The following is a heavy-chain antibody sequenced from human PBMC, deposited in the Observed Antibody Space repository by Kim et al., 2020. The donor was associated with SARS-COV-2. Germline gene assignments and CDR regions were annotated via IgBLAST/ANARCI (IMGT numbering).Heavy chain of an antibody. Sequence: GGSLRLSCAVSGITFSNAWFNWVRQSPGKGLEWVGRIKSKTDGGTADLAAPVKGRFAISRDDSKNTLYLLMNNVETDDSAVYYCTTVSMRWGQGTLVTVS. CDR2: IKSKTDGGTA. V-gene: IGHV3-15*01. CDR1: GITFSNAW. CDR3: TTVSMR. D-gene: IGHD2-2*01. J-gene: IGHJ4*02.